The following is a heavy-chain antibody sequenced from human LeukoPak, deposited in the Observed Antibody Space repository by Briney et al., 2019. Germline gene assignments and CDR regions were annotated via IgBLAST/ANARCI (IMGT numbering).Heavy chain of an antibody. CDR1: GFSFSTYG. V-gene: IGHV3-30*04. CDR3: ARGFRKIEY. Sequence: GRSLRLACAASGFSFSTYGMHWVRQAPGKGLEWVTLISHDGKIKCDADSVKGRFTISRDNSKNTVYLQMNSLRAEDTAVYYCARGFRKIEYWGQGTLVTVSS. J-gene: IGHJ4*02. CDR2: ISHDGKIK.